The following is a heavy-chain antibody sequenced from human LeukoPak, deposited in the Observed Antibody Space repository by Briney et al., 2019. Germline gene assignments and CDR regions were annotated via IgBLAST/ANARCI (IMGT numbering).Heavy chain of an antibody. V-gene: IGHV3-7*01. CDR1: GFLFSSYW. Sequence: PGGSLRLSCTTSGFLFSSYWMSWVRQAPGKGLEWVANIGPDGSDKQYVDSMKGRFTISRDNAQNSVYLHMNSLTVEDTAVYYCARFRRSAQSYWGQGILVTVSS. J-gene: IGHJ4*02. D-gene: IGHD2-15*01. CDR2: IGPDGSDK. CDR3: ARFRRSAQSY.